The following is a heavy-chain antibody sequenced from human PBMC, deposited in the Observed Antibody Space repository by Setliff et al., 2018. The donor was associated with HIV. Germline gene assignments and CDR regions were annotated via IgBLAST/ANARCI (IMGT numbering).Heavy chain of an antibody. V-gene: IGHV1-69*06. D-gene: IGHD6-19*01. CDR3: ARNPRIAVAGTDYYNYMDV. J-gene: IGHJ6*03. Sequence: SVKVSCKASGGTFSSYAISWVRQAPGQGLEWMGGIIPIFGTANYAQKFQGRVTITADKSTSTAYMELSSLRSEDTAVYYCARNPRIAVAGTDYYNYMDVWGKGTTVTVSS. CDR2: IIPIFGTA. CDR1: GGTFSSYA.